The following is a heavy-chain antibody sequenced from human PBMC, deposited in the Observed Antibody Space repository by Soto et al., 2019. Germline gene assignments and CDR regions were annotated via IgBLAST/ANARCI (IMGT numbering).Heavy chain of an antibody. D-gene: IGHD4-4*01. CDR3: ARADSTSRFYFDY. J-gene: IGHJ4*02. CDR1: GGSISSGGYS. V-gene: IGHV4-30-2*01. CDR2: IYHSGST. Sequence: PSETLSLTCAVSGGSISSGGYSWSWIRQPPGKGLEWIGYIYHSGSTYYNPSLKSRVTISVDRSKNQFSLKLSSVTAADTAVYYCARADSTSRFYFDYWGRGTLVTVSS.